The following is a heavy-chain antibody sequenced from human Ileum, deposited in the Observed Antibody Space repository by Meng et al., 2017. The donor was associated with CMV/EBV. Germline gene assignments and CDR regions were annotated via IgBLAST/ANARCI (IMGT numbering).Heavy chain of an antibody. CDR2: RHESGST. CDR3: ARHQTDNFGPGSPFDY. V-gene: IGHV4-39*01. D-gene: IGHD3-10*01. J-gene: IGHJ4*02. Sequence: GSIMGGTYYGAGIRQPPGKGLEWIGRRHESGSTPKSPSLQSRVTTSVDTSKNQFSLTLNSVTAADTAVYYCARHQTDNFGPGSPFDYWGQGVLVTVSS. CDR1: GSIMGGTYY.